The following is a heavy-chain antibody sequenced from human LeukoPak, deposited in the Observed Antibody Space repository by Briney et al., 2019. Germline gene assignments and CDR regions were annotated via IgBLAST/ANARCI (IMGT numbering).Heavy chain of an antibody. CDR3: ARLFPAAGTPYYYIMDV. Sequence: SETLSLTCTVSGGSISNYYWSWIRQPAGKGLEWIGRFYSSGSYNYNPSLKSRVTMSVDASKNQFSLRLSSVTAADTAVYYCARLFPAAGTPYYYIMDVWGQGTTVTVSS. CDR1: GGSISNYY. V-gene: IGHV4-4*07. J-gene: IGHJ6*02. CDR2: FYSSGSY. D-gene: IGHD6-13*01.